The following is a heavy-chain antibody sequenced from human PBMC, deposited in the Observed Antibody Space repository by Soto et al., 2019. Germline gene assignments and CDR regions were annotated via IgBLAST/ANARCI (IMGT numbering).Heavy chain of an antibody. CDR1: GYTFTGYY. CDR2: INPNSGGT. J-gene: IGHJ6*02. Sequence: GASVKVSCKASGYTFTGYYMRWVRQAPGQGLEWMGWINPNSGGTNYAQKFQGWVTMTRDTSISTAYMELSRLRSDDAAVYYCARDPRQTIYSSSSWYGMDVWGQGTTVTVSS. D-gene: IGHD6-13*01. CDR3: ARDPRQTIYSSSSWYGMDV. V-gene: IGHV1-2*04.